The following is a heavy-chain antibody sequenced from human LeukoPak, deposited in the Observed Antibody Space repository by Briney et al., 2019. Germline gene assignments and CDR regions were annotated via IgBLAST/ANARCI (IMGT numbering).Heavy chain of an antibody. CDR1: GFTFSSYW. J-gene: IGHJ3*02. D-gene: IGHD6-13*01. CDR2: IKQDGSEK. CDR3: ARDIEPPGIAFDI. Sequence: GGSLRLSCTASGFTFSSYWMNWVRQAPGKGLEWVANIKQDGSEKYYVDSVKGRFTISRDNAKNSLYLQMNSLRAEDTAVYYCARDIEPPGIAFDIWGRGTMVTVSS. V-gene: IGHV3-7*04.